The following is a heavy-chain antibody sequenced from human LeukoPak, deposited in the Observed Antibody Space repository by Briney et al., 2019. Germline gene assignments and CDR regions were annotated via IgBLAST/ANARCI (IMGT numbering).Heavy chain of an antibody. CDR1: GGSISSYY. D-gene: IGHD4-11*01. J-gene: IGHJ6*02. V-gene: IGHV4-59*08. CDR2: IYYSGMT. CDR3: ARLDYTSVGMDV. Sequence: SETLSLTCTVSGGSISSYYWGWIRQPPEKGLEWVGSIYYSGMTHYSPSLKSRVTISVDMSKNQFFLKVYSVTAADTAVYYCARLDYTSVGMDVWGQGTTVTVSS.